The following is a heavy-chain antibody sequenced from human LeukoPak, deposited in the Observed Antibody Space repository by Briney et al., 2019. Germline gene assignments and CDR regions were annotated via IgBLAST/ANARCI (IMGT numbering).Heavy chain of an antibody. CDR2: ISGGGGGT. CDR3: TTDRDALRY. CDR1: GFTFSSYA. V-gene: IGHV3-23*01. J-gene: IGHJ4*02. D-gene: IGHD2-21*02. Sequence: GGSLRLSCAASGFTFSSYAMNWVRQAPGKGLEWVSAISGGGGGTYYADSVKGRFTISRDDSKNTLYLQMNSLRAEDTAVYYCTTDRDALRYWGQGTPVTVSS.